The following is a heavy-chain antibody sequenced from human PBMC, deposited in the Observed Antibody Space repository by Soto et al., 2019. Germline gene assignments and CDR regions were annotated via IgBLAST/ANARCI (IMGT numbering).Heavy chain of an antibody. Sequence: QVQLVESGGGVVQPGESLRLSCAASEFTFSSYAMHWVRQAPGKGLEWVAVVSNDGSNKYYADSVKGRFTISRDNSKNTLNLQMISLRAEDTAVYYCAKDQRTNSRSYHALDVWGQGTTVTVSS. D-gene: IGHD2-8*01. CDR1: EFTFSSYA. CDR3: AKDQRTNSRSYHALDV. J-gene: IGHJ6*02. V-gene: IGHV3-30*18. CDR2: VSNDGSNK.